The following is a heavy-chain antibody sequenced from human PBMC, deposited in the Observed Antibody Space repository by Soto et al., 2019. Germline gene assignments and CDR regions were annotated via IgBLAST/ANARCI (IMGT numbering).Heavy chain of an antibody. Sequence: SVKVSCKVSGSRFSNYVISWVRQAPGHGLEWLGRIIPIFNSTKYAQSFQGRVTITADKSTSTASLELSSLRSDDTAVYYCAREGRGKKAGYNGLVSLGYWGQGTLVTAPQ. CDR3: AREGRGKKAGYNGLVSLGY. V-gene: IGHV1-69*06. CDR2: IIPIFNST. D-gene: IGHD2-2*02. J-gene: IGHJ4*02. CDR1: GSRFSNYV.